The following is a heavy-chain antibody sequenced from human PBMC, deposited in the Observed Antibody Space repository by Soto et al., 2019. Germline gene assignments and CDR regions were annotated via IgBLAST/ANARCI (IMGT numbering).Heavy chain of an antibody. V-gene: IGHV4-31*03. CDR2: IYYSGST. D-gene: IGHD2-2*01. CDR1: GGSISSGGYY. CDR3: ARVLPKYDSYYYYYMDV. Sequence: QVQLQESGPGLVKPSQTLSLTCTVSGGSISSGGYYWSWIRQHPGKGLEWIGYIYYSGSTYYNPFLKSRVTIPVDASKNQFSLKLSSVTAADTAVYYCARVLPKYDSYYYYYMDVWGKGTTVTVSS. J-gene: IGHJ6*03.